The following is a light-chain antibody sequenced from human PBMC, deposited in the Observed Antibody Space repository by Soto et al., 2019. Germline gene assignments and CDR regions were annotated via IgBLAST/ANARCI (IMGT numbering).Light chain of an antibody. V-gene: IGLV1-40*01. J-gene: IGLJ1*01. CDR2: GNS. CDR3: QSYDSSLSGSNV. Sequence: QSVLTQPPSVSGAPGQRVTISSTGSSSNIGAGYDVHWYQQLPGTAPKFLIYGNSNRPSGVPDRFSGSKSGTSASLAITGLQAEDEADYYCQSYDSSLSGSNVFGTGTK. CDR1: SSNIGAGYD.